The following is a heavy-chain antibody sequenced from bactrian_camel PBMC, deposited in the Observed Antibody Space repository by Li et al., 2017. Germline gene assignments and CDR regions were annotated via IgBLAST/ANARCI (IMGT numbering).Heavy chain of an antibody. CDR1: GYSYPRNC. D-gene: IGHD1*01. CDR2: LWGGDGST. J-gene: IGHJ4*01. Sequence: HVQLVESGGGSVQAGGSLRLACVSSGYSYPRNCLAWFRQSPEKAREGVAVLWGGDGSTYYSSSVKGRFTISQDNAKNTLCLQMNTLKPEDTAMYYCVADAISSVYCEYRRFGLRGDMYVGQGTQVTVS. V-gene: IGHV3S6*01.